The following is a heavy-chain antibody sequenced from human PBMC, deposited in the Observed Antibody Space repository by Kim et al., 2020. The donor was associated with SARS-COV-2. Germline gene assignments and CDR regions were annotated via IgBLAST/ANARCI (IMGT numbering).Heavy chain of an antibody. CDR2: TYYRSKWYN. D-gene: IGHD5-18*01. CDR1: GDSVSSNSAA. V-gene: IGHV6-1*01. J-gene: IGHJ6*02. Sequence: SQTLSLTCAISGDSVSSNSAAWNWIRQSPSRGLEWLGRTYYRSKWYNDYAVSVKSRITINPDTSKNQFSLQLNSVTPEDTAVYYCARGLSRRGYSYGSYYYYGMDIWGQGTTVTVSS. CDR3: ARGLSRRGYSYGSYYYYGMDI.